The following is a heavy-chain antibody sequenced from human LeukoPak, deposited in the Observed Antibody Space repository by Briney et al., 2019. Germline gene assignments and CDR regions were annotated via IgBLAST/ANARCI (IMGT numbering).Heavy chain of an antibody. CDR2: IYHSGST. V-gene: IGHV4-59*08. CDR3: ARTNYYGSGSYYPDL. D-gene: IGHD3-10*01. CDR1: GASMRTYY. J-gene: IGHJ5*02. Sequence: SETLSLTCTVPGASMRTYYWSWIRQPPGKGLEWIGFIYHSGSTDYNPSLKSRGTISVDTSKNQFSLKLSSVTAADTAVYYCARTNYYGSGSYYPDLWGQGTLVTVSS.